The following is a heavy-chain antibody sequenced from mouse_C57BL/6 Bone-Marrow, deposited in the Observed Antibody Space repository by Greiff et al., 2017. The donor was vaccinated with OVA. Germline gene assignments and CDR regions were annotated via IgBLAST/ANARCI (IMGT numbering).Heavy chain of an antibody. CDR1: GYTFTDYE. CDR3: TGGRYFDY. V-gene: IGHV1-15*01. J-gene: IGHJ2*01. Sequence: QVQLQQSGAELVRPGASVTLSCKASGYTFTDYEMHWVKQTPVHGLEWIGAIDPETGGTAYNQKFKGKAILTADNSSSTAYMELRSLTSEDSAVYYCTGGRYFDYWGQGTTLTVSS. CDR2: IDPETGGT. D-gene: IGHD3-3*01.